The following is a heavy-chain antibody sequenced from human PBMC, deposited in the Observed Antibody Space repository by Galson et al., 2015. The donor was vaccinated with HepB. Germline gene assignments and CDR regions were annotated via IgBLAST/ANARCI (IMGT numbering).Heavy chain of an antibody. CDR3: ASYYYDSRGGAGNWFDP. D-gene: IGHD3-22*01. Sequence: SEPLSLPCAVSGGSFRDYSWSWIRQPPGKGLEWIGEINHSGSTNYNPSLKSRVTISGDTSKNQFSLKLSSVTAADTAGYYCASYYYDSRGGAGNWFDPWGQGTLVTVSS. CDR1: GGSFRDYS. V-gene: IGHV4-34*01. CDR2: INHSGST. J-gene: IGHJ5*02.